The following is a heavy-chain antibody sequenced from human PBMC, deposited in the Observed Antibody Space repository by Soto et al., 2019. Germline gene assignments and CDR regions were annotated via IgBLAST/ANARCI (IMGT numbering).Heavy chain of an antibody. Sequence: GSLRLSCAVSGXPFNNYWMHWIRQAPGRGLVWVSHINTVATIINYGDDVKCRFTISRDNAENTLYLKMKILGVEDTATYYCATDDGRGLRYWGQGTLVTVSS. CDR1: GXPFNNYW. D-gene: IGHD3-16*01. CDR3: ATDDGRGLRY. J-gene: IGHJ4*02. CDR2: INTVATII. V-gene: IGHV3-74*01.